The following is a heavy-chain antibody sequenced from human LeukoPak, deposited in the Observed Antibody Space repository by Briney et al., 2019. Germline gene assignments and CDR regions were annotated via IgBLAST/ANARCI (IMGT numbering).Heavy chain of an antibody. J-gene: IGHJ3*02. V-gene: IGHV3-23*01. CDR1: GFTISSYA. CDR2: ISGSGGST. Sequence: QSGGSLRLSCAASGFTISSYAMSWVRQTPGEGLEWVSAISGSGGSTYYADSVKGRFTVSRDNSKNTVYLQMSSLRAEDTAVYYCAKDRGYCSGGSCYNAFDIWGQGTMVTVSS. D-gene: IGHD2-15*01. CDR3: AKDRGYCSGGSCYNAFDI.